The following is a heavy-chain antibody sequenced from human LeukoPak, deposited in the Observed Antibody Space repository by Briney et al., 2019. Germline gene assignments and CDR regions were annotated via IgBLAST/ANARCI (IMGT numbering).Heavy chain of an antibody. D-gene: IGHD4-17*01. V-gene: IGHV4-31*03. CDR3: ARSDYGDYFAFDI. CDR2: IYYSGST. Sequence: SQTLSLTCTVSGGSISSGGYYWSWIRQHPGKGLEWIGYIYYSGSTYYNPSLKSRVTISVGTSKNQFSLKLSSVTAADTAVYYCARSDYGDYFAFDIWGQGTMVTVSS. CDR1: GGSISSGGYY. J-gene: IGHJ3*02.